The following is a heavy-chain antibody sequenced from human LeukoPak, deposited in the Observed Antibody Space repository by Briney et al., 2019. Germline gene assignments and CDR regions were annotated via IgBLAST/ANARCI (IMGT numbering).Heavy chain of an antibody. CDR1: GGSFSGYY. Sequence: PSETLSLTCAVYGGSFSGYYWSWIRQPLGKGLEWIGEINHSGSTNYNPSLKSRVTISVDTSKNQFSLKLSSVTAADTAVYYCARGKAAAGTPEYYYYYYGMDVWGQGTTVTVSS. CDR3: ARGKAAAGTPEYYYYYYGMDV. V-gene: IGHV4-34*01. J-gene: IGHJ6*02. CDR2: INHSGST. D-gene: IGHD6-13*01.